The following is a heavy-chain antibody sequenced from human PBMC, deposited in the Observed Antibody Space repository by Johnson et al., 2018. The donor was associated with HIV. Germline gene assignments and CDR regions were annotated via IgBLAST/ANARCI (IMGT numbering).Heavy chain of an antibody. CDR3: AKDGSWGGYSAAADAFDI. J-gene: IGHJ3*02. CDR2: ISYDGSNK. Sequence: QVQLVESGGGVVQPGRSLRLSCAASGFTFSSYGMHWVRQAPGKGLEWVAVISYDGSNKYYADSVKGRFTISRDNSKNTLYLQMNSLRAEDTAVYYCAKDGSWGGYSAAADAFDIWGQGTMVTVSS. V-gene: IGHV3-30*18. CDR1: GFTFSSYG. D-gene: IGHD2-15*01.